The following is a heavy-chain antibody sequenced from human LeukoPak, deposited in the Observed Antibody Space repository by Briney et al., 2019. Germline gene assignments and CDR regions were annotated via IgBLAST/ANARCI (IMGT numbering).Heavy chain of an antibody. V-gene: IGHV3-30-3*01. CDR3: ARDDIAAAGFYFGY. Sequence: PGGSLRLSCAASGFTFSNYAMHWVRQAPGKGLEWVAVISYDGSNKYYADSVKGRFTISRDNSKNTLYLQMNSLRAEDTAVYYCARDDIAAAGFYFGYWGQGTLVTVSS. CDR1: GFTFSNYA. J-gene: IGHJ4*02. CDR2: ISYDGSNK. D-gene: IGHD6-13*01.